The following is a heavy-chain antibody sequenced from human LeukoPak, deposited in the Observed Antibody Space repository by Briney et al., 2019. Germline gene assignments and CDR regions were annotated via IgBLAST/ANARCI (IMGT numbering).Heavy chain of an antibody. CDR2: IDSDGSIT. CDR3: ARAATGFDY. D-gene: IGHD6-25*01. V-gene: IGHV3-74*01. Sequence: PGGSLRLSWAASGFSFRTYWMHWVRQAPGKGLVWVSHIDSDGSITDYADSVKGRFTISRDNAKNTLYLQMNSLKADDAAVYYCARAATGFDYWGQGTLVTVSS. CDR1: GFSFRTYW. J-gene: IGHJ4*02.